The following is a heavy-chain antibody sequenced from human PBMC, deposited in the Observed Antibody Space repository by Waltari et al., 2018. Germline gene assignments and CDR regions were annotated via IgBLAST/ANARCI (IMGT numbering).Heavy chain of an antibody. CDR1: GFTFSSYA. J-gene: IGHJ4*02. D-gene: IGHD2-15*01. Sequence: EVQLLESGGGLVQPGGSLRLSCAASGFTFSSYAMSWVRQAPGKGLEWVSVIYSGGSTYDADAGKGRFTISRDNSKNTLYLQMNSLRAEDTAVYYCAKDVVVVAATRGYWCQGTLVTVSS. V-gene: IGHV3-23*03. CDR2: IYSGGST. CDR3: AKDVVVVAATRGY.